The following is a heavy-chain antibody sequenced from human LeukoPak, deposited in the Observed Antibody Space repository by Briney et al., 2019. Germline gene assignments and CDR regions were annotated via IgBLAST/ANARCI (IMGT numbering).Heavy chain of an antibody. Sequence: PGGSLRLSCAASGFTFSRYWMTWVRQVPGKGLVWVARIKDGGTTTDYADSVKGRFTISRDDAKNTLYLQMNSLRAEDTAVYYCTTIRPGYWGQGTLVTVSP. CDR2: IKDGGTTT. V-gene: IGHV3-74*01. D-gene: IGHD5-12*01. CDR3: TTIRPGY. CDR1: GFTFSRYW. J-gene: IGHJ4*02.